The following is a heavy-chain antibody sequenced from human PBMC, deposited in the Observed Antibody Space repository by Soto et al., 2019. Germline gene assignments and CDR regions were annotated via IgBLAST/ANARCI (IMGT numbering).Heavy chain of an antibody. Sequence: SETLSLTCTVSGGSISSGGYYWSWIRQHPGKGLEWIGYIYYSGSTYYNPSLKSRVTISVDTSKYQFSLKLSSVTAADTAVYYWARDRQLLGDNWFDPGGQGTLVTVSS. D-gene: IGHD2-2*01. CDR1: GGSISSGGYY. V-gene: IGHV4-31*03. CDR2: IYYSGST. CDR3: ARDRQLLGDNWFDP. J-gene: IGHJ5*02.